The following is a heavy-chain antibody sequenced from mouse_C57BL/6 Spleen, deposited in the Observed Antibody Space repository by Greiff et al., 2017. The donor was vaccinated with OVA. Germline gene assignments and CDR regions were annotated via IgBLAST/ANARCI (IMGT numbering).Heavy chain of an antibody. Sequence: QVQLQQPGAELVRPGTSVKLSCKASGYTFTSYWMHWVKQRPGQGLEWIGVIDPSDSYTNYNQKFKGKATLTVDTSSSTAYMQLSSLTSEDSAVYYCARYYGSSYGYAMDYWGQGTSVTVSS. CDR3: ARYYGSSYGYAMDY. V-gene: IGHV1-59*01. CDR1: GYTFTSYW. D-gene: IGHD1-1*01. J-gene: IGHJ4*01. CDR2: IDPSDSYT.